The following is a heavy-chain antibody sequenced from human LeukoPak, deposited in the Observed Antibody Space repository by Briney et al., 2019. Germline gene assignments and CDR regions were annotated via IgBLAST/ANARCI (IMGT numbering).Heavy chain of an antibody. V-gene: IGHV3-30*04. Sequence: GGSLRLSCAASGFTFSSYVMHWVRQAPGKGLEWVAIISYDGSNEYYADSVKGRFTISRDNAKNSLYLQMNSLRAEDTAVYYCARDSSSWGYFDYWGQGTLVTVSS. CDR3: ARDSSSWGYFDY. CDR2: ISYDGSNE. D-gene: IGHD6-13*01. CDR1: GFTFSSYV. J-gene: IGHJ4*02.